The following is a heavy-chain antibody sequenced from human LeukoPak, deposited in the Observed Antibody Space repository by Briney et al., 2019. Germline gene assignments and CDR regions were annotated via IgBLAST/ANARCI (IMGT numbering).Heavy chain of an antibody. J-gene: IGHJ6*02. CDR3: ARLGAERYSSGWSYGMDV. V-gene: IGHV3-48*04. CDR1: GFTFSSYS. Sequence: GGSLRLSCAASGFTFSSYSMNWVRQAPGKGLEWVSYISSSSSTIYYADSVKGRFTISRDNAKNSLYLQMNSLRAEDTAVYYCARLGAERYSSGWSYGMDVWGQGTTVTVSS. D-gene: IGHD6-19*01. CDR2: ISSSSSTI.